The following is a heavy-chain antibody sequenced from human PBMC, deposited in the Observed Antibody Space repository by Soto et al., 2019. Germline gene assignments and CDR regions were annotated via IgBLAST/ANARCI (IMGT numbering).Heavy chain of an antibody. Sequence: QVHLVQSGAEVKKPGASVKVSCKGSGYTFTTYGITWVRQAPGQGLEWMGWISAHNGNTNYAQKLQGRVTVTRDTSPSTAYMELRSLRSDVTAVYYCARGRDGDYWGQGALVTVSS. CDR2: ISAHNGNT. V-gene: IGHV1-18*01. J-gene: IGHJ4*02. CDR3: ARGRDGDY. CDR1: GYTFTTYG. D-gene: IGHD6-6*01.